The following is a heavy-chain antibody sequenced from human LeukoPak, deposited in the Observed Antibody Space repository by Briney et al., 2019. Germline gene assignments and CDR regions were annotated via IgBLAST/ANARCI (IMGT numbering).Heavy chain of an antibody. CDR1: GYTFTSYD. D-gene: IGHD3-16*01. CDR2: MSPKSANT. Sequence: RASVKVSCKASGYTFTSYDINGVRQASGQGLEWMGWMSPKSANTGYAQKLRGRVTITGDTSISTAYMELSSLTSEDTAVYYCARTPPRGLIDYWGQGALVTVSS. CDR3: ARTPPRGLIDY. V-gene: IGHV1-8*03. J-gene: IGHJ4*02.